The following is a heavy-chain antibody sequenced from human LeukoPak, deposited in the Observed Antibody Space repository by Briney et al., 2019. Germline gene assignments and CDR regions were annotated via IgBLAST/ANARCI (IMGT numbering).Heavy chain of an antibody. V-gene: IGHV4-34*01. CDR1: GGSFSGYY. CDR2: INHSGST. CDR3: ARGGIYGSGSYFDY. D-gene: IGHD3-10*01. J-gene: IGHJ4*02. Sequence: PSETLSLTCAVYGGSFSGYYWSWIRQPPGKGLEWIGEINHSGSTNYNPSLKSRVTISVDTSKNQSSLKLSSVTAADTAVYYCARGGIYGSGSYFDYWGQGTLVAVSS.